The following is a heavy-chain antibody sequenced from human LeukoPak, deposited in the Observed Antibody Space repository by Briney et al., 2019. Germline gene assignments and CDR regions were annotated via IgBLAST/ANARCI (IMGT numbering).Heavy chain of an antibody. CDR1: GFTFSTYS. J-gene: IGHJ4*02. CDR2: ISGSSSYI. V-gene: IGHV3-21*01. CDR3: ARDMSEYYNSSGYRVF. Sequence: GGSLRLSCAASGFTFSTYSMTWVRQAPGKGLEGVSSISGSSSYIYYADTGKGRFTISRDNAKRSLYLEMNSLSAEDTAVYYCARDMSEYYNSSGYRVFWGQGALVTVSS. D-gene: IGHD3-22*01.